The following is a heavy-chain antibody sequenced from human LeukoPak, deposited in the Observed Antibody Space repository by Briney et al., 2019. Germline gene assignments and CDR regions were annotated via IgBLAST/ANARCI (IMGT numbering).Heavy chain of an antibody. CDR2: IYYTGST. CDR3: ARLTPPKIAVAGPSSFDY. CDR1: GGSISSYY. V-gene: IGHV4-59*08. Sequence: SETLSLTCTVSGGSISSYYWSWIRQPPGNGLEWIGYIYYTGSTNYNPSLKSRVTISVDTSKNQFSLKLSSVTAADTAVYYCARLTPPKIAVAGPSSFDYWGQGTLVTVSS. D-gene: IGHD6-19*01. J-gene: IGHJ4*02.